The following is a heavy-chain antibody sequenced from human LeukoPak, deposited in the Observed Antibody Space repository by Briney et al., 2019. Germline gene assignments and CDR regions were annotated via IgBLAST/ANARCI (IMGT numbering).Heavy chain of an antibody. CDR2: FDPEDGET. V-gene: IGHV1-24*01. CDR3: ATGPTYYDILTGWPLLGY. Sequence: ASVKVSCKVSGYTLTELSMHWVRQAPGKGLEWMGGFDPEDGETIYAQKFQGRVTMTEDTSTDTAYMELSSLRSEDTAVYYCATGPTYYDILTGWPLLGYWGQGTLVTVSS. J-gene: IGHJ4*02. D-gene: IGHD3-9*01. CDR1: GYTLTELS.